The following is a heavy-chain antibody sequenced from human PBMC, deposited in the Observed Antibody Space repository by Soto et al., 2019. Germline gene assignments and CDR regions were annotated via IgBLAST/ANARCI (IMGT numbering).Heavy chain of an antibody. V-gene: IGHV1-8*01. Sequence: GASVKVSCKASGDTFSTYTITWVRQAPGQGLEWMGWMNPNSGNTGYAQKFQGRVTMTRNTSISTAYMELSSLRSEDTAVYYCARSGQVENWFDPWGQGTLVTVSS. CDR3: ARSGQVENWFDP. D-gene: IGHD7-27*01. J-gene: IGHJ5*02. CDR1: GDTFSTYT. CDR2: MNPNSGNT.